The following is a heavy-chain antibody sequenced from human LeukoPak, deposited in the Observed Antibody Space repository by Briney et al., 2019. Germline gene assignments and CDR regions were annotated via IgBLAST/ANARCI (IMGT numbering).Heavy chain of an antibody. CDR1: GGSISSGDYY. Sequence: SETLSLTCTVSGGSISSGDYYWSWIRQPPGKGLEWIGYIYYSGSTYYNPSLKSRVTISVDTSKNQFSLKLSSVTAADTAVYYCARTPDPTYYYDSSGYSDYYYGMDVWGQGTTVTVSS. CDR3: ARTPDPTYYYDSSGYSDYYYGMDV. D-gene: IGHD3-22*01. V-gene: IGHV4-30-4*01. CDR2: IYYSGST. J-gene: IGHJ6*02.